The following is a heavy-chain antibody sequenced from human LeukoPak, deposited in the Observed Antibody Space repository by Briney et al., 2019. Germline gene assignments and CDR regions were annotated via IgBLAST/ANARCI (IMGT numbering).Heavy chain of an antibody. V-gene: IGHV3-23*01. D-gene: IGHD1-26*01. J-gene: IGHJ6*02. CDR2: MSGSDGST. CDR3: ARDRMGNV. Sequence: PGGSLRLSCAASVFTFSSYALSWVRQAPGKGLEWVSTMSGSDGSTYYVDSVKGRFTISRDNAKNSLYLQMNSLRDEDTAVYYCARDRMGNVWGQGTTVTVSS. CDR1: VFTFSSYA.